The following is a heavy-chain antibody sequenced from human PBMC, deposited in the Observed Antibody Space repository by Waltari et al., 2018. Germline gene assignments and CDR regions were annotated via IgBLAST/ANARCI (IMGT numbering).Heavy chain of an antibody. Sequence: QVQLQQWGAGLLKPSETLSLTCAVSGASFSDYYWSWIRQPPGKGLEWIGAINHSGGSDYNPSLKSRVTISVDRSKSQFSLRMSSVTAADTAVYYCARRFAYCSSTTCSSYFDYWGQGSLVIVSS. D-gene: IGHD2-2*01. J-gene: IGHJ4*02. CDR3: ARRFAYCSSTTCSSYFDY. CDR2: INHSGGS. CDR1: GASFSDYY. V-gene: IGHV4-34*02.